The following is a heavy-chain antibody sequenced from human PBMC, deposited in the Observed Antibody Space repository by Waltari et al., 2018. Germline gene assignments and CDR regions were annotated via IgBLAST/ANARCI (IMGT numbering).Heavy chain of an antibody. V-gene: IGHV3-7*01. D-gene: IGHD3-10*01. CDR1: GFTFNKYW. J-gene: IGHJ3*02. CDR3: TRDLSPESDGSYYDAFDI. Sequence: EAQLVESGGGLVHPGGSLRLSCAAYGFTFNKYWMTWVRQAPGKGLEWVANIKEDGSRYYYLDSVRGRFTISRDNPKNSLYLQMNNLRAEDAAVYYCTRDLSPESDGSYYDAFDIWGQGTRVFVSS. CDR2: IKEDGSRY.